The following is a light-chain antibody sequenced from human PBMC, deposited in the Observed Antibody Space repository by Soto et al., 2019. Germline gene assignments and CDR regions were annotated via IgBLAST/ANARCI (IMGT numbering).Light chain of an antibody. CDR2: AAS. Sequence: DIQMTQSPSSLSASVGDRVTITCRASRGISNYLAWYQQKPGKVPKLLIYAASTLQSGVPSRFSGSGSGTDFTLTISSLQPEDVATYYCQKYNSAPKTFGGGTKVDI. J-gene: IGKJ4*01. CDR3: QKYNSAPKT. V-gene: IGKV1-27*01. CDR1: RGISNY.